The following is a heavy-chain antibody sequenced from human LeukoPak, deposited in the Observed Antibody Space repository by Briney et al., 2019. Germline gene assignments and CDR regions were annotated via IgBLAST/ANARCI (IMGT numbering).Heavy chain of an antibody. J-gene: IGHJ4*02. Sequence: PSETLSLTCTVSGGSISSRNYYWGWIRQPPGEGLEWIGKISDSGNTYYSPSLRSRVTISIDTSKNQFSLKLSFVTAADTAVYYCARRVAATRGFDYWGQGTLVTVSS. CDR2: ISDSGNT. V-gene: IGHV4-39*01. CDR3: ARRVAATRGFDY. CDR1: GGSISSRNYY. D-gene: IGHD2-15*01.